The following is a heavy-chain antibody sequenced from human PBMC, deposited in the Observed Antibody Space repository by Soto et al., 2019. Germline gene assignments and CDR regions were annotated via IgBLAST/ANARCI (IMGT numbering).Heavy chain of an antibody. J-gene: IGHJ5*02. D-gene: IGHD2-15*01. CDR2: INPDNGNT. CDR1: GYTLTRYT. V-gene: IGHV1-3*01. Sequence: ASVKVSCKASGYTLTRYTMNWVRQAPGQRLEWMGWINPDNGNTKSSQKFQDRVIITRDTSASTAYMDLSSLRSEDTAVYYCARGIATGQLDPWGQGTLFTVSS. CDR3: ARGIATGQLDP.